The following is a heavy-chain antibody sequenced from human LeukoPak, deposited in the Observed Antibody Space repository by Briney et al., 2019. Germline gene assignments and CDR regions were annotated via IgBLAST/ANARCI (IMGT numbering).Heavy chain of an antibody. CDR3: ASHDSPNWYFDL. D-gene: IGHD2-15*01. CDR2: IYTSGST. J-gene: IGHJ2*01. Sequence: PSETLSPTCTVSGGSISSYYWSWIRQPAGKGLEWIGRIYTSGSTNYNPSLKSRVTMSVDTSKNQFSLKLSSVTAADTAVYYCASHDSPNWYFDLWGRGTLVTVSS. CDR1: GGSISSYY. V-gene: IGHV4-4*07.